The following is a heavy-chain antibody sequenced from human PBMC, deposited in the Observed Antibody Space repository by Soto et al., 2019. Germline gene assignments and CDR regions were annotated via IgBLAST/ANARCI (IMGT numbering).Heavy chain of an antibody. D-gene: IGHD6-13*01. J-gene: IGHJ6*02. Sequence: GASVKVSCKASGYTFTSYDINWVRQATGQGLEWMGWMNPNSGNTGYAQKFQGRVTMTRNTYISTAYMELSSLRSEDTAVYYCARTGYSSSWYPNYYYGMDVWGQGTTVTVSS. CDR3: ARTGYSSSWYPNYYYGMDV. V-gene: IGHV1-8*01. CDR1: GYTFTSYD. CDR2: MNPNSGNT.